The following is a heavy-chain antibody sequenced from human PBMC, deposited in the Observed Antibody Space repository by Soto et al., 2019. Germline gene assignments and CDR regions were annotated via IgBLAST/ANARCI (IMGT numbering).Heavy chain of an antibody. J-gene: IGHJ6*02. D-gene: IGHD1-26*01. CDR3: ARGPVGATTHYYGMDV. CDR1: GGSFSGYY. V-gene: IGHV4-34*01. Sequence: KPSETLSLTCAVYGGSFSGYYWSWIRQPPGKGLEWIGEINHSGSTNYNPSLKSRVTISVDTSKNQFSLQLNSVTPEDTAVYYCARGPVGATTHYYGMDVWGQGTTVTVSS. CDR2: INHSGST.